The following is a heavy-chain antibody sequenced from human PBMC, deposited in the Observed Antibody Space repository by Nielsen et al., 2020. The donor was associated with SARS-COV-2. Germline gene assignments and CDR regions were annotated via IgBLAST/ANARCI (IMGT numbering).Heavy chain of an antibody. D-gene: IGHD3-10*01. Sequence: GESLKISCAASGFSVSSHDMNWVRQAPGKGLQWVSLIYSDGSTKYADSVKGRFTISRDNSRNTVYLQMNSLRPEDTAVYYCARDRSYYYGSGSYYPPGDYWGQGTLVTVSS. V-gene: IGHV3-53*01. J-gene: IGHJ4*02. CDR2: IYSDGST. CDR1: GFSVSSHD. CDR3: ARDRSYYYGSGSYYPPGDY.